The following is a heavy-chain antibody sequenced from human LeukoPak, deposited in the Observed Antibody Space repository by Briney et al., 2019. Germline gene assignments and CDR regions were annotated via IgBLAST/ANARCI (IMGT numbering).Heavy chain of an antibody. Sequence: GESLKISCKGSGYSFSTYWIGWVRQMPGKGLEWMGIIYPRDSDTRYSPSFQGQVTISADSSTSTAYLQWSSLRASDTAMYYCARASRDGYNQNFDYWGQGTLVTVSS. CDR1: GYSFSTYW. CDR2: IYPRDSDT. J-gene: IGHJ4*02. CDR3: ARASRDGYNQNFDY. D-gene: IGHD5-24*01. V-gene: IGHV5-51*01.